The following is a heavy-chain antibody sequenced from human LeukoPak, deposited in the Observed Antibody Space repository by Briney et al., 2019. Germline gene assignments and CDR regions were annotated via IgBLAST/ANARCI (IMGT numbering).Heavy chain of an antibody. CDR2: IYHSGST. D-gene: IGHD2-15*01. V-gene: IGHV4-38-2*01. Sequence: PSETLSLTCAVSGYSISSGYYWGWSRQPPGKGLEWIGSIYHSGSTYYNPSLKSRVTISVDTSKNQFSLKLSSVTAADTAVYYCARLGYCSGGSCPGYWGQGTLVTVSS. J-gene: IGHJ4*02. CDR3: ARLGYCSGGSCPGY. CDR1: GYSISSGYY.